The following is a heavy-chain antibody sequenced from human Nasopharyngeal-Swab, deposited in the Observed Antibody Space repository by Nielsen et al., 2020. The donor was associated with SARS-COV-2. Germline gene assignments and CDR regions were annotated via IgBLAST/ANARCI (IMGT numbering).Heavy chain of an antibody. Sequence: GESLKISCAASGFPFSNYYMTWVRQPPGKGLEWVANIKQGGGEQFYVDSVKGRFTISRDNAKNSLYLQMNSLRSEDTAVYYCVKHQGSSSDQWGQGTLITVSS. J-gene: IGHJ4*02. CDR3: VKHQGSSSDQ. V-gene: IGHV3-7*02. CDR2: IKQGGGEQ. CDR1: GFPFSNYY.